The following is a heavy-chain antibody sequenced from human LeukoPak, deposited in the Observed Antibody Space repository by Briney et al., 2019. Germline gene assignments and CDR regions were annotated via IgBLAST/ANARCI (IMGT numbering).Heavy chain of an antibody. CDR1: GFTFSSYS. CDR2: ISSSSSYI. D-gene: IGHD3-22*01. Sequence: GGSLRLSCAAPGFTFSSYSMNWVRQAPGKGLEWVSSISSSSSYIYYADSVKGRFTISRDNAKNSLYLQMNSLRAEDTAVYYCAREGWAYYYDSSGNQFDYWGQGTLVTVSS. J-gene: IGHJ4*02. V-gene: IGHV3-21*01. CDR3: AREGWAYYYDSSGNQFDY.